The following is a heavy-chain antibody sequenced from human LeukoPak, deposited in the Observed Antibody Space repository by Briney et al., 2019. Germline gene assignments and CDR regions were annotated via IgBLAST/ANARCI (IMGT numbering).Heavy chain of an antibody. CDR3: ATLGSSGRDH. D-gene: IGHD6-19*01. CDR2: IHYSGST. V-gene: IGHV4-39*01. J-gene: IGHJ4*02. CDR1: GGSISSSCYY. Sequence: SETLTLTWAVSGGSISSSCYYWGWIRQPPGKGLEWIGSIHYSGSTSSNPSLKSRVTISVDTSKNQFSLKLSSVTAADTAVYYGATLGSSGRDHWGQGTLVTVSS.